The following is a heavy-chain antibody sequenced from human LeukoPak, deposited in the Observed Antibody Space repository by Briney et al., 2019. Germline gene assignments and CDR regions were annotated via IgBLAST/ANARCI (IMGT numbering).Heavy chain of an antibody. J-gene: IGHJ4*02. V-gene: IGHV3-21*01. CDR2: ISSSSSYI. CDR1: GFTFSSYS. Sequence: PGGSLRLSCAASGFTFSSYSMNWVRQAPGKGLEWVSYISSSSSYIYYADSVKGRFTISRDNAKNSLYLQMNSLRAEETAVYYCARDLIGRIAAAGNFDYWGQGTLVTVSS. CDR3: ARDLIGRIAAAGNFDY. D-gene: IGHD6-13*01.